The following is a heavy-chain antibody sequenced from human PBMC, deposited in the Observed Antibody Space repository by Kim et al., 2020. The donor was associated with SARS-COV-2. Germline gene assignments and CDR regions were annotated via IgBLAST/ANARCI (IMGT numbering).Heavy chain of an antibody. D-gene: IGHD3-22*01. CDR1: GGSISSSSYY. V-gene: IGHV4-39*01. Sequence: SETLSLTCTVSGGSISSSSYYWGWIRQPPGKGLEWIGSIYYSGSTYYNPSLKSRVTISVDTSKNQFSLKLSSVTAADTAVYYCARHFGPRRWGRIYYDSSGYPLYGMDVWGQGTTVTVSS. CDR3: ARHFGPRRWGRIYYDSSGYPLYGMDV. CDR2: IYYSGST. J-gene: IGHJ6*02.